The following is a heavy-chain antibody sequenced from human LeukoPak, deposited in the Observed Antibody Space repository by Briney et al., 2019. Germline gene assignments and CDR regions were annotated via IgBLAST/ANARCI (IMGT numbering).Heavy chain of an antibody. CDR3: ARDKEGYDILTGRGGNYFDY. Sequence: GRSLRLSCAASGFTFSSYGMHWVRQAPGKGLEWVAVIWYDGSNKYYADSVKGRFTISRDNSKNTLYLQMNSLRAEDTAVYYCARDKEGYDILTGRGGNYFDYWGQGTLVTVFS. V-gene: IGHV3-33*01. J-gene: IGHJ4*02. CDR2: IWYDGSNK. D-gene: IGHD3-9*01. CDR1: GFTFSSYG.